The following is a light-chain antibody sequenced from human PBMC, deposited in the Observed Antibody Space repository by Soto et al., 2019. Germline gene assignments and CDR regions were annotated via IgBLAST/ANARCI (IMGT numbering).Light chain of an antibody. V-gene: IGKV3-15*01. CDR2: GAS. Sequence: EIVMTQSPATLSVSPGETATLSCKTSQSVDSLLAWYQQKPGRAPRLLIYGASTRATDIPARFSGRGSGTDFTLTISSLQPEDFAVYYCQQRSNLPPTFGQGTRLE. J-gene: IGKJ5*01. CDR1: QSVDSL. CDR3: QQRSNLPPT.